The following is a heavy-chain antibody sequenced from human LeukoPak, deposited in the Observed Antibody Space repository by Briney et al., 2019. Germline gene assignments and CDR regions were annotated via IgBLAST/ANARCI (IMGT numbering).Heavy chain of an antibody. Sequence: GKSLRLSCAASGFTFSSYSMQWVRQAPGKGLEWVAFIWYDGSHQYYADSVKGRFTISRDSSKNTLYLQMSSLRVEDTAVYYCARDGCTTTSCSDYWGQGTLVTVSS. CDR1: GFTFSSYS. CDR3: ARDGCTTTSCSDY. J-gene: IGHJ4*02. D-gene: IGHD2-2*01. V-gene: IGHV3-33*01. CDR2: IWYDGSHQ.